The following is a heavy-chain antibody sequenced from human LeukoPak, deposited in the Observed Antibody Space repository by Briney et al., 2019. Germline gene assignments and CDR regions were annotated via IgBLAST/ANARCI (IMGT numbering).Heavy chain of an antibody. V-gene: IGHV4-39*01. CDR3: SRGWDACKLGNY. J-gene: IGHJ4*02. CDR1: DESISSSSYY. Sequence: SETLSLTCSASDESISSSSYYWGWIRQPPGKGLEWIGTIHPHGTMYYNPSLKSRVTVSVDKSKNLFSLKLSSVTAADTAVYYCSRGWDACKLGNYWGQGSLVTGSS. CDR2: IHPHGTM. D-gene: IGHD1-26*01.